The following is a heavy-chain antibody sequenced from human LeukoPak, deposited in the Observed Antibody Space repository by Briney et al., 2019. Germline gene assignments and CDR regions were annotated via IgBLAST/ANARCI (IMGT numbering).Heavy chain of an antibody. CDR2: ISYDGSNK. Sequence: PGGSLRLSCAASGFTFSSYAMHWVRQAPGKGLEWVAVISYDGSNKYYADSVKGRFTISRDNSKNTLYLQMDSLRAEDTAVYYCAREGIVATIIQGATVTTGAYYFDYWGQGTLVTVSS. CDR3: AREGIVATIIQGATVTTGAYYFDY. D-gene: IGHD5-12*01. J-gene: IGHJ4*02. V-gene: IGHV3-30-3*01. CDR1: GFTFSSYA.